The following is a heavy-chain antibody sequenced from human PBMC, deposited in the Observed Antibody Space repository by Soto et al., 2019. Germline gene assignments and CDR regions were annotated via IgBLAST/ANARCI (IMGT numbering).Heavy chain of an antibody. D-gene: IGHD2-2*01. CDR1: GGSFSGYY. CDR2: INHSGST. Sequence: SETLSLTCAVYGGSFSGYYWSWIRQPPGKGLEWIGEINHSGSTNYNPSLKSRVTISVDTSKNQFSLKLSSVTAADTAVYYCAREGRYCSSTSCYGVRWGYYYYGMDVWGQGXTVTVSS. CDR3: AREGRYCSSTSCYGVRWGYYYYGMDV. V-gene: IGHV4-34*01. J-gene: IGHJ6*02.